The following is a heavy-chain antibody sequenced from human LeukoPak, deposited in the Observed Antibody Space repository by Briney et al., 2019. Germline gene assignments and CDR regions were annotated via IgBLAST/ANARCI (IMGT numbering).Heavy chain of an antibody. J-gene: IGHJ4*02. V-gene: IGHV4-59*11. D-gene: IGHD2/OR15-2a*01. Sequence: SETLSLTCTVSGDSISSHYWSWIRQPPGKGLEWTAYINFMGGTDYNPSLKNRVTISLQTSKRQVSLRLSSVTTADTAVYYCASQYCNSNSCFFDSWGQGILVTVSS. CDR2: INFMGGT. CDR1: GDSISSHY. CDR3: ASQYCNSNSCFFDS.